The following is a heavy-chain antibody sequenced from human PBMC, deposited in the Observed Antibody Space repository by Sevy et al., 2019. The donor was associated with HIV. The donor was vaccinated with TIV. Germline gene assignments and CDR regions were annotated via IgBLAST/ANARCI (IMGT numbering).Heavy chain of an antibody. CDR2: INPNGGGT. CDR1: GYAFTGYY. D-gene: IGHD3-10*01. CDR3: SSSVYGSGTYLNDY. V-gene: IGHV1-2*02. Sequence: ASVKVSCKASGYAFTGYYIHWVRQAAGQGLEWMGWINPNGGGTNYAQKFQGRVTMTGDTSISTAYMDLTRLRSDDTAVYYCSSSVYGSGTYLNDYWGQGTLVTVSS. J-gene: IGHJ4*02.